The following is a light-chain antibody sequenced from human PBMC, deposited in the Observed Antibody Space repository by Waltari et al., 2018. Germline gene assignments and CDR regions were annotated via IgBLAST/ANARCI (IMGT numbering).Light chain of an antibody. Sequence: QSVVTQPPSVSGTPGQGVTISCSGSSSNIGSDTVKWYQQLPGAAPKLLIYSTNQRPSGVPERFSGSKSGTSASLAISGLQSEDEADYYCAAWDDSLIGVVFGGGTKLTVL. J-gene: IGLJ3*02. CDR2: STN. CDR3: AAWDDSLIGVV. CDR1: SSNIGSDT. V-gene: IGLV1-44*01.